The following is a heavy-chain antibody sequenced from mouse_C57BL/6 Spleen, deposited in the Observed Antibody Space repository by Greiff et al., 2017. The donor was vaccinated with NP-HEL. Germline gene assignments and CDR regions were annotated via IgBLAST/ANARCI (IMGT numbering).Heavy chain of an antibody. Sequence: EVKLMESGAGLVKPGASVKLSCTASGFNIKDYYMHWVRQRTEQGLEWIGRIDPEDGETKYAPKFQGKATITADTSSNTAYLQLSSLTSEDTAVYYCARSGGSSDYFDYWGQGTTLTVSS. J-gene: IGHJ2*01. CDR1: GFNIKDYY. V-gene: IGHV14-2*01. CDR3: ARSGGSSDYFDY. CDR2: IDPEDGET. D-gene: IGHD1-1*01.